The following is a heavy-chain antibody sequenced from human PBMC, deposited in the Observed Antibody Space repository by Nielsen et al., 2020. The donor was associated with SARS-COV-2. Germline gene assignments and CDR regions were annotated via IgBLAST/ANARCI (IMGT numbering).Heavy chain of an antibody. D-gene: IGHD5-12*01. CDR3: ASSGYDRRFGY. CDR2: IYHSGST. J-gene: IGHJ4*02. V-gene: IGHV4-4*02. Sequence: WVRQPPGKGLEWIGEIYHSGSTNYNPSLKSRVTISVDKSKNQFSLKLSSVTAADTAVYYCASSGYDRRFGYWGQGTLVTVSS.